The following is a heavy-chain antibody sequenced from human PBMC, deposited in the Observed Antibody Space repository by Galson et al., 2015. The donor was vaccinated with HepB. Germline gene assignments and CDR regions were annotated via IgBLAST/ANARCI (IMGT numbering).Heavy chain of an antibody. CDR2: ISAYNGNT. V-gene: IGHV1-18*01. CDR3: ARNLLTADKYYYYYYYMDV. D-gene: IGHD7-27*01. Sequence: SVKVSCKASGYTFTSYGISWVRQAPGQGLEWMGWISAYNGNTNYAQKLQGRVTMTTDTSTSTAYMELRSLRSDDTAVYYCARNLLTADKYYYYYYYMDVWGKGTTVTVSS. J-gene: IGHJ6*03. CDR1: GYTFTSYG.